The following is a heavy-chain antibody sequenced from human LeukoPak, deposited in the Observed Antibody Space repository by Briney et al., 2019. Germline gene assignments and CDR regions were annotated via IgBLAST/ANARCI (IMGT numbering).Heavy chain of an antibody. CDR2: ISGSGGST. J-gene: IGHJ5*01. Sequence: GGSLRLSCAASGFTFSSYGMGWVRQAPGKGLEWVSAISGSGGSTYYADSVKGRFTISRDNSKNTVYLQMNSLRPDDTAVYYCARGGPLGDTNRFDFWGQGTSVTVSS. V-gene: IGHV3-23*01. D-gene: IGHD3-10*01. CDR3: ARGGPLGDTNRFDF. CDR1: GFTFSSYG.